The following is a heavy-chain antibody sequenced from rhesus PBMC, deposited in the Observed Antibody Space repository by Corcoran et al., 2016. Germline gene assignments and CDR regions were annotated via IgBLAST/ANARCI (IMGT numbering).Heavy chain of an antibody. CDR1: GFTFRDYA. Sequence: DVQLVESGGGLVQPGGSLRLACEASGFTFRDYAMHWVRQAQGKGLEWVETISNIVTTVDYAESVKSRFAGSRDNAKNSLSLQMISLRAEDTAVYYCSRDDYRSSWGQGVLITVSS. D-gene: IGHD4-29*01. CDR3: SRDDYRSS. J-gene: IGHJ4*01. CDR2: ISNIVTTV. V-gene: IGHV3-183*02.